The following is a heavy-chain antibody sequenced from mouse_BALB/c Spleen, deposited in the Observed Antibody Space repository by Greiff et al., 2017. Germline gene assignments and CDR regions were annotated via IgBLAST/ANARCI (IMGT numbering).Heavy chain of an antibody. V-gene: IGHV1S29*02. Sequence: EVQRVESGPELVKPGASVKISCKASGYTFTDYNMHWVKQSHGKSLEWIGYIYPYNGGTGYNQKFKSKATLTVDNSSSTAYMELRSLTSEDSAVYYCARRAYYRYDWFAYWGQGTLVTVSA. J-gene: IGHJ3*01. CDR3: ARRAYYRYDWFAY. CDR2: IYPYNGGT. CDR1: GYTFTDYN. D-gene: IGHD2-14*01.